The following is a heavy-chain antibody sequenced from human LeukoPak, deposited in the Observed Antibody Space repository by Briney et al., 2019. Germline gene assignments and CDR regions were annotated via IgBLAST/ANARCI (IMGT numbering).Heavy chain of an antibody. V-gene: IGHV3-23*01. D-gene: IGHD6-13*01. Sequence: GGSLRLSCAASGFTFSSYAMSWVRQAPGKGLGWVSAISGSGGSTYYADSVKGRFTISRDNSKNTLYLQMNSLRAEDTAVYYCAKTSDSNWYFNYWGQGTLVTVSS. CDR2: ISGSGGST. J-gene: IGHJ4*02. CDR1: GFTFSSYA. CDR3: AKTSDSNWYFNY.